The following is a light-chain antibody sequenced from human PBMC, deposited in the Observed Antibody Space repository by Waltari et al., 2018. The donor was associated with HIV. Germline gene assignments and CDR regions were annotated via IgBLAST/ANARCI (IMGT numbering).Light chain of an antibody. V-gene: IGLV2-14*01. J-gene: IGLJ2*01. CDR2: EVS. Sequence: QSALTQPASVSGSPGQSLTISCTGTTSAVGGYNYVSWYQQHPGKAPKLMIYEVSTRPSGVSNRFSGSKSGNTASLTISGLQAEDEADYYCSSYTSSSTRVFGGGTKLTVL. CDR1: TSAVGGYNY. CDR3: SSYTSSSTRV.